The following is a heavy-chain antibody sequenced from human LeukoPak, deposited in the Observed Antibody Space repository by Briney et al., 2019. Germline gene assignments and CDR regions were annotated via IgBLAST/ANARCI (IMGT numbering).Heavy chain of an antibody. D-gene: IGHD3-3*01. CDR2: IYTSGST. V-gene: IGHV4-4*09. CDR3: ARRRAGTIVGGYFDY. J-gene: IGHJ4*02. CDR1: GGSISSYY. Sequence: PSETLSLTCTASGGSISSYYWSWIRQPPGKGLEWIGYIYTSGSTNYNPSLKSRVTISVDTSKNQFSLKLSSVTAADTAVYYCARRRAGTIVGGYFDYWGQGTLVTVSS.